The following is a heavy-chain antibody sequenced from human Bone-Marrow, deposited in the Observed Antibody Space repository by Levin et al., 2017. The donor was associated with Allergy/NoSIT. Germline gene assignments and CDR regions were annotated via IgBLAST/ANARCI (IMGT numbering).Heavy chain of an antibody. CDR3: ARGSRGGLNYFDY. CDR2: INPNSGGT. CDR1: GYIFTDYY. D-gene: IGHD2-21*01. V-gene: IGHV1-2*02. J-gene: IGHJ4*02. Sequence: ASVKVSCKASGYIFTDYYIHWVRQAPGQGLEWMGWINPNSGGTKFAQKFQGRVTMTRDTSISTAYMELSRLTSDDSAVYYFARGSRGGLNYFDYWGQGTLVTVSS.